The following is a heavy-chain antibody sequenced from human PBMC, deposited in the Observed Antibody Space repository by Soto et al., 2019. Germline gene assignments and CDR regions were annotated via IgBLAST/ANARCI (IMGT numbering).Heavy chain of an antibody. Sequence: ASVKVSCKASGGTFSSYAISWVRQAPGPGLEWMGGIIPIFGTANYAQKFQGRVTITADESTSTAYMELSSLRSEDTAVYYCARELVERRDYYYYGMDVWGQGTTVTVSS. CDR3: ARELVERRDYYYYGMDV. V-gene: IGHV1-69*13. CDR2: IIPIFGTA. D-gene: IGHD1-1*01. CDR1: GGTFSSYA. J-gene: IGHJ6*02.